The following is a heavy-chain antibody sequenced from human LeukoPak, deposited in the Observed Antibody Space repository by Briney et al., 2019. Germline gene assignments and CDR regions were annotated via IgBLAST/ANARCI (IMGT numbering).Heavy chain of an antibody. J-gene: IGHJ5*02. CDR1: GGSISSGSYY. Sequence: SETLSLTCTFSGGSISSGSYYWSWIRQPAGKGLEWIGRIYTSGSTNYNPSLKSRVTISVDTSKNQFSLKLSSVTAADTAVYYCARWAIFGGWFDPWGQGTLVTVSS. CDR3: ARWAIFGGWFDP. D-gene: IGHD3-10*01. CDR2: IYTSGST. V-gene: IGHV4-61*02.